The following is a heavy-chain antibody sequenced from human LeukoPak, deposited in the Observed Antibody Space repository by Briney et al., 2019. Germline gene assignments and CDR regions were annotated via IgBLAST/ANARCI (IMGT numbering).Heavy chain of an antibody. Sequence: PGGSLRLSCAASGFTFSGYWMNWVRQAPGKGLESVANIKQDESEKYYVDSVKGRFTISRDNAKNSLYLQMNTLRPEDTAVYYCARGKGWLDPWGQGTLVTVSA. CDR3: ARGKGWLDP. CDR2: IKQDESEK. CDR1: GFTFSGYW. J-gene: IGHJ5*02. V-gene: IGHV3-7*01.